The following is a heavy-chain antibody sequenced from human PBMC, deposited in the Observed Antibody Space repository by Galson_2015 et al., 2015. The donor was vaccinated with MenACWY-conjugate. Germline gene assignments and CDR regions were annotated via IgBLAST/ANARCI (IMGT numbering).Heavy chain of an antibody. CDR1: GFTFSSYG. V-gene: IGHV3-30*18. CDR2: ISYDGSNK. D-gene: IGHD3-22*01. J-gene: IGHJ5*02. CDR3: AKDWADSSGYPNWFDP. Sequence: SLRLSCAASGFTFSSYGMHWVRQAPGKGLEWVAVISYDGSNKYYADSVKGRFTISRDNSKNTLYLQMNSLRAEDTAVYYCAKDWADSSGYPNWFDPWGQGTLVTVSS.